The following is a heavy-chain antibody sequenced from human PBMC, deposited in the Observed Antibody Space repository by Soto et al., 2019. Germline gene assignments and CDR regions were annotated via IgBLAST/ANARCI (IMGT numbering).Heavy chain of an antibody. CDR2: ISAYNRNT. D-gene: IGHD3-10*01. CDR1: GYTFTSYG. J-gene: IGHJ4*02. Sequence: VASLKVSCKASGYTFTSYGISWVRQAPGQGLEWMGWISAYNRNTNYAQTLQGRVTMTTDTSTSTAYMELRSLRSDDTAVYYCAIDSLPGYGSGSYSPPHFHYWGQGTLVTVSS. CDR3: AIDSLPGYGSGSYSPPHFHY. V-gene: IGHV1-18*01.